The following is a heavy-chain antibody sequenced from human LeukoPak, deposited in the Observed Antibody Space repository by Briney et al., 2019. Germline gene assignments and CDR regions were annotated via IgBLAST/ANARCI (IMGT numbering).Heavy chain of an antibody. CDR2: INPNSGGT. Sequence: ASVKVSCKASGYTFTGYYIHWVRQAPGQGLEWMGWINPNSGGTNYAQKFQGRVTMTRDTSISTAYMELSRLRSDDTAVYYCARDLAVGAATGWFDPWGQGTLVTVSS. D-gene: IGHD2-15*01. V-gene: IGHV1-2*02. J-gene: IGHJ5*02. CDR3: ARDLAVGAATGWFDP. CDR1: GYTFTGYY.